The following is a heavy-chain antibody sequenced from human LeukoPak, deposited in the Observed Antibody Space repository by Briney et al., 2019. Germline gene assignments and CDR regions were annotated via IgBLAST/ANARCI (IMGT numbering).Heavy chain of an antibody. Sequence: GGSLRLSCAASGFSFTKSWMHWVRQAPGKGLVWVSRIHNDGSGTTYADSVKGRFTISRDNSKDTLSLQMNSLRAEDTAVYYCAKDIAQGYTFGSIEQDYWGQGTLVTVSS. D-gene: IGHD5-18*01. CDR2: IHNDGSGT. V-gene: IGHV3-74*03. J-gene: IGHJ4*02. CDR3: AKDIAQGYTFGSIEQDY. CDR1: GFSFTKSW.